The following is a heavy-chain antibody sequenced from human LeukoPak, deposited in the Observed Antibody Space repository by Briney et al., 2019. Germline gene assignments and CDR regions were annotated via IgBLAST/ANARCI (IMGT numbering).Heavy chain of an antibody. CDR1: GFTFSTFT. J-gene: IGHJ3*02. CDR3: ASGGVYCSGGSCYSTNDAFDI. Sequence: PGGSLRLSCAASGFTFSTFTMNWVRQAPGKGLEWVSSISSSSSFIYYADSVKGRFTISRDNAKNSLYLQMNSLRAEDTAVYYCASGGVYCSGGSCYSTNDAFDIWGQGTMVTVSS. V-gene: IGHV3-21*01. D-gene: IGHD2-15*01. CDR2: ISSSSSFI.